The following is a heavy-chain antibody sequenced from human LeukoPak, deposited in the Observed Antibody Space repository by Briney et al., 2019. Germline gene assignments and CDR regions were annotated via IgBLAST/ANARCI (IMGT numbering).Heavy chain of an antibody. CDR2: IWCDGSNK. J-gene: IGHJ5*02. V-gene: IGHV3-33*01. CDR3: ARGLRYCSSTSCYTNWFDP. D-gene: IGHD2-2*01. Sequence: GALRLSCAASGFTFSSYAMHWVRQAPGKGLEWVAVIWCDGSNKYYADSVKGRFTISRDNSKNTLYLQMNSLRAEDTAVYYCARGLRYCSSTSCYTNWFDPWGQGTLVTVSS. CDR1: GFTFSSYA.